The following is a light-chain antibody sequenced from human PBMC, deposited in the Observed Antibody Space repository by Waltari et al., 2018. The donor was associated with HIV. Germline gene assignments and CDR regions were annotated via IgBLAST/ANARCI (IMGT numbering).Light chain of an antibody. CDR1: SSDVGAYNS. CDR2: DVN. Sequence: QSALTQPASVSGSPGQSITISCTGTSSDVGAYNSVSWYQQHLGKAPKFVIYDVNKRPSGVSNRFSGSKSGNAASLTISGLQAEDEADYYCSSFTSGTTVVFGGGTKLTVL. V-gene: IGLV2-14*01. J-gene: IGLJ2*01. CDR3: SSFTSGTTVV.